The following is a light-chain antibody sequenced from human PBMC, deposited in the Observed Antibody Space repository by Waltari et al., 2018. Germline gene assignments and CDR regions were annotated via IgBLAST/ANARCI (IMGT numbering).Light chain of an antibody. J-gene: IGLJ2*01. Sequence: QSVLTQPPSVSAAPGQKVIISCSGSTSNIGNNYVSWYQQFPGAAPKVFIHGSEKRPSGIPHRFSGSKSGTSASLGITGLQTGDEAAYYCGTWDNNLNALVFGGGTKLTVL. CDR1: TSNIGNNY. CDR2: GSE. V-gene: IGLV1-51*01. CDR3: GTWDNNLNALV.